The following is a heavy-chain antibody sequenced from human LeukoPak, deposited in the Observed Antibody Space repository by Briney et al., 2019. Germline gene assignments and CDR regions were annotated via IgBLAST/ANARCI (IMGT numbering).Heavy chain of an antibody. CDR3: ATAGSYFTTPFAI. V-gene: IGHV3-23*01. J-gene: IGHJ3*02. Sequence: GGSLRLSCAASGFTFSSYAMSWVRQAPGKGLEWVSAISGSGGSTYYADSVKGRFAISRDNSKNTLYLQMNSLRAEDTAVYYCATAGSYFTTPFAIWGQGTMVTVSS. CDR1: GFTFSSYA. D-gene: IGHD1-26*01. CDR2: ISGSGGST.